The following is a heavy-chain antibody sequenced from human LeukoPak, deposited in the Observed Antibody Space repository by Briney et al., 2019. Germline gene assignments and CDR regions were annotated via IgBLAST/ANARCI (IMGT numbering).Heavy chain of an antibody. Sequence: PPGGSLRLSCAASGFTFSSYSMNWVRQAPGKGLEWVSYISSSSSTIYYADSVKGRFTISRDNAKNSLYLQMNSLRAEDTAVYYCARFSREYYYGSGSFSYWGQGTLVTVSS. CDR1: GFTFSSYS. V-gene: IGHV3-48*01. CDR2: ISSSSSTI. J-gene: IGHJ4*02. D-gene: IGHD3-10*01. CDR3: ARFSREYYYGSGSFSY.